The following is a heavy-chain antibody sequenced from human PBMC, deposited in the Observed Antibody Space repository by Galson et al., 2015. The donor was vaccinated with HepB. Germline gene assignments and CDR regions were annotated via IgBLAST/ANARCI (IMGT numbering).Heavy chain of an antibody. V-gene: IGHV3-72*01. CDR2: VRNKANSYTT. J-gene: IGHJ4*02. D-gene: IGHD1-1*01. Sequence: SLRLSCAASGFTFSDHRMDWVRQAPGKGLEWVGRVRNKANSYTTEYAASVKGRFTISRDDSKNSLYLQMNSLQTEDTAVYYCARLHWDGGAADYWGQGTLVTVSS. CDR1: GFTFSDHR. CDR3: ARLHWDGGAADY.